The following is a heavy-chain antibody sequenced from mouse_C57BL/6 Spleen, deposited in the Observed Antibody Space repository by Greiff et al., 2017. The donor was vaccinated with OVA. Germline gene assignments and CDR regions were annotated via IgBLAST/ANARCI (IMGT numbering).Heavy chain of an antibody. CDR3: ARHGLGRSFDY. V-gene: IGHV5-6*01. D-gene: IGHD4-1*01. Sequence: EVQGVESGGDLVKPGGSLKLSCAASGFTFSSYGMSWVRQTPDKRLEWVATISSGGSYTYYPDSVKGRFTISRDNAKNTLYLQMSSLKSEDTAMYYCARHGLGRSFDYWGQGTTLTVSS. CDR2: ISSGGSYT. CDR1: GFTFSSYG. J-gene: IGHJ2*01.